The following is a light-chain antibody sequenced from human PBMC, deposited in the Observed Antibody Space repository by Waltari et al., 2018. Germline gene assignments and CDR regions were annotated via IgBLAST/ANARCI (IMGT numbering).Light chain of an antibody. Sequence: DIQMTQSPSTLSASVGDRVTITCRASQSIGSWLAWYQQKPGKAPKLLVYKASSVERGVPSRFSGSGSETEFTLTISSLQPEDFATYYCQQYKTVWLTFGGGTKVDIK. V-gene: IGKV1-5*03. J-gene: IGKJ4*01. CDR3: QQYKTVWLT. CDR1: QSIGSW. CDR2: KAS.